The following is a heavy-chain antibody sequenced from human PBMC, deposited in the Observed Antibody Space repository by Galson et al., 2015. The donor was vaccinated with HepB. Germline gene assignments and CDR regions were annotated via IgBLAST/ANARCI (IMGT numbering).Heavy chain of an antibody. CDR2: IIPIFGTA. D-gene: IGHD6-13*01. V-gene: IGHV1-69*13. CDR3: AREGIAAAGTFDY. J-gene: IGHJ4*02. Sequence: SVKVSCKASGGTFSSYAISWVRQAPGQGLEWMGGIIPIFGTANYAQKFQGRVTITADESTSTAYMELSSLRSEDTAVYYCAREGIAAAGTFDYWGQGTLVTVSS. CDR1: GGTFSSYA.